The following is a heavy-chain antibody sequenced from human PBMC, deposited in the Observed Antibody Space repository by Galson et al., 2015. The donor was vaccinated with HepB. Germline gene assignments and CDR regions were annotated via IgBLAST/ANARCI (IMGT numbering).Heavy chain of an antibody. CDR1: GFTFSSYV. CDR3: AKDRDYYYYYGMDV. V-gene: IGHV3-23*01. J-gene: IGHJ6*02. Sequence: SLRLSCAASGFTFSSYVMTWVRQAPGKGLEWVSNISGSGGTTYYADSVEGRFTISRDNSMSTLYLQMNSLRAEDTAVYYCAKDRDYYYYYGMDVWGQGTTVTVSS. CDR2: ISGSGGTT.